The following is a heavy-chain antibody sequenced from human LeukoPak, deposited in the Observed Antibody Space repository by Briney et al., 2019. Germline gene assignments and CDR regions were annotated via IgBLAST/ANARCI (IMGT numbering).Heavy chain of an antibody. CDR1: GGTFSSYA. CDR3: AMKSGYSSGIADFDY. V-gene: IGHV1-18*01. CDR2: ISAYNGNT. D-gene: IGHD6-19*01. Sequence: GSSVKVSCKASGGTFSSYAISWVRQAPGQGLEWMGWISAYNGNTNYAQKLQGRVTMTTDTSTSTAHMELRSLRSDDTAVYYCAMKSGYSSGIADFDYWGQGTLVTVSS. J-gene: IGHJ4*02.